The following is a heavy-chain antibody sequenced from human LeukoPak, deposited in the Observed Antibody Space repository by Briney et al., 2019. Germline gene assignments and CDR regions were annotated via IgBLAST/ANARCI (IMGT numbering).Heavy chain of an antibody. V-gene: IGHV3-23*01. J-gene: IGHJ4*02. Sequence: GASLQISCAASGFTFSSYAMSWVRQAPGKGLEWVSAISGSGGSTYYADSVKGRFTISRDNSKNTLYLQMNSLRAEDTAVYYCAKDGSWYAYYFDYWGQGTLVTVSS. CDR1: GFTFSSYA. CDR2: ISGSGGST. D-gene: IGHD6-13*01. CDR3: AKDGSWYAYYFDY.